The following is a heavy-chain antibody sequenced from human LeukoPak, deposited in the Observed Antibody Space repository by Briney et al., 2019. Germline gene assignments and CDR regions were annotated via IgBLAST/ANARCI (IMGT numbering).Heavy chain of an antibody. J-gene: IGHJ6*02. Sequence: SETLSLTCTVSGGSISSGGDYWSWIRQHPGKGLEWIGYIYYSGSTYYNPSLKSRVTISVDTSKNQFSLKLRSVTAADTAVYYCARGCYYDSRGYYCYYYGIDVWGQGTTVTVSS. CDR1: GGSISSGGDY. D-gene: IGHD3-22*01. V-gene: IGHV4-31*03. CDR3: ARGCYYDSRGYYCYYYGIDV. CDR2: IYYSGST.